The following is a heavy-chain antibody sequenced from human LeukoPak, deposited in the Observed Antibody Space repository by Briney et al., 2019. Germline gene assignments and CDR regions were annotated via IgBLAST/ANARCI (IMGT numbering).Heavy chain of an antibody. CDR2: MYTSGST. V-gene: IGHV4-61*02. J-gene: IGHJ4*02. D-gene: IGHD3-10*01. CDR3: ARNRITMVRGVTTDY. CDR1: GGSISSGSYY. Sequence: SETLSLTCTVSGGSISSGSYYWSWIRQPAGQGLEYIGRMYTSGSTNYNPSLKSRVTISVDTSKNQFSLKLSSVTAADTAVYYCARNRITMVRGVTTDYWGQGTLVTVSS.